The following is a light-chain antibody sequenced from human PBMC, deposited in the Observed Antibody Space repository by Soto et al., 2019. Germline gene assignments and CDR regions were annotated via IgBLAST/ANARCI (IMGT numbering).Light chain of an antibody. CDR2: DAS. J-gene: IGKJ5*01. Sequence: EIVLTQSPATLSLSPGERATLSCRASQSVSSYLAWYQQKPGQAPRLLIYDASNRATGIPARFSGGGSGTDFTLTISSLEPEDFAFYYCQQRSNWPITFGQGTRLDIK. CDR1: QSVSSY. CDR3: QQRSNWPIT. V-gene: IGKV3-11*01.